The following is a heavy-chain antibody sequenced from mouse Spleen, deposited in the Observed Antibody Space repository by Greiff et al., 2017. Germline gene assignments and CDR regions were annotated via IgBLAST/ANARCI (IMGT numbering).Heavy chain of an antibody. Sequence: EVQLQESGPGLVKPSQSLSLTCSVTGYSITSGYYWNWIRQLPGNKLEWMGYISYDGSNNYNPSLKNRISITRDTSKNQFFLKLNSVTTEDTATYYCARERIITTVVALRDYWGQGTSVTVSS. D-gene: IGHD1-1*01. CDR3: ARERIITTVVALRDY. V-gene: IGHV3-6*01. CDR1: GYSITSGYY. CDR2: ISYDGSN. J-gene: IGHJ4*01.